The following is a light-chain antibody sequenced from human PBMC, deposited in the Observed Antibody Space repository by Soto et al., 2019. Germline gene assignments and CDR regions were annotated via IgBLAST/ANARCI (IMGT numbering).Light chain of an antibody. V-gene: IGKV1-5*03. Sequence: DIQMTQSPSTLSASVGDRVTIACRASESVSSWLAWYQQKPGKAPKLLIYKASSLESGVPSRFSGSGSGTEFTLTISSLQPDDSATYYCHQYPWTFGPGTKVEIK. CDR1: ESVSSW. J-gene: IGKJ1*01. CDR2: KAS. CDR3: HQYPWT.